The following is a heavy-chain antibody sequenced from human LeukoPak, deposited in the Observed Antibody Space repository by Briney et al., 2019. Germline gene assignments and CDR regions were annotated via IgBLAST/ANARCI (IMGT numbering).Heavy chain of an antibody. D-gene: IGHD3-10*01. CDR3: ARGGSGSYFSWLDP. J-gene: IGHJ5*02. CDR2: INPNSGGT. Sequence: ASVKVSCKASGYTFTGYYIYWVRQAPGQGLECVGWINPNSGGTSYAQKFQGRVTMTRDTSISTAYMELSRLRSDDTAVYYCARGGSGSYFSWLDPWGQGTLVTVSS. V-gene: IGHV1-2*02. CDR1: GYTFTGYY.